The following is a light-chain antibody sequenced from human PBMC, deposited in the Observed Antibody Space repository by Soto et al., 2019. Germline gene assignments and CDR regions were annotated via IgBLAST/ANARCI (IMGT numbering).Light chain of an antibody. J-gene: IGLJ3*02. Sequence: QSALTQPASVSGSPGQSITISCTGTSSDVGSYNLVSWYQHHPGKAPKLVIYEASERPSGVSNRFSGSRSGNTASLTISGLQAEDEADYYCCSYTGSSTNWVFSGGTKLTVL. V-gene: IGLV2-23*01. CDR3: CSYTGSSTNWV. CDR1: SSDVGSYNL. CDR2: EAS.